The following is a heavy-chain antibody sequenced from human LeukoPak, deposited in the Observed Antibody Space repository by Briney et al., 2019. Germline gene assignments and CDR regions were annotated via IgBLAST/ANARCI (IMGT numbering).Heavy chain of an antibody. CDR3: ARGRDIVVVPAAIPPYYYYMDV. V-gene: IGHV4-59*01. CDR1: GGSLSSYY. Sequence: SETLSLTCTVSGGSLSSYYWSWIRHPPGKGLEWIGYIYYSGSTNYNPSLRSRVTISVDTSKNQFSLKLSSVTAADTSVYYCARGRDIVVVPAAIPPYYYYMDVWGKGTTVTVSS. J-gene: IGHJ6*03. D-gene: IGHD2-2*02. CDR2: IYYSGST.